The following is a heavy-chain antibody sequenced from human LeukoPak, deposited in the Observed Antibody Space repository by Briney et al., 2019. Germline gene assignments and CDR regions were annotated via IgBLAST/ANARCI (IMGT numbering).Heavy chain of an antibody. V-gene: IGHV4-34*01. D-gene: IGHD6-19*01. CDR1: GGSFSGYY. CDR3: AQGGSGWYSWFDP. Sequence: SETLSLTCAVYGGSFSGYYWSWIRQPPGKGLEWIGEINHSGSTNYNPSLKSRVTISVDTSKNQFSLKLNSVTPEDTAVYYCAQGGSGWYSWFDPWGQGTLVTVSS. J-gene: IGHJ5*02. CDR2: INHSGST.